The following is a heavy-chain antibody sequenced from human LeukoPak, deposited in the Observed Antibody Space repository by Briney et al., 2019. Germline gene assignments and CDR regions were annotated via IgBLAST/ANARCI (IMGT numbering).Heavy chain of an antibody. Sequence: PSETLSLTCTVSGGSISSSSYYWGWIRQTPGKGLEWIGSIYYSGNTYYNPSLKSRLTISVDTFKNQFFLKLTSVTAADTAVYYCASCPAPEYYYYGMGVWGQGTTVTVSS. D-gene: IGHD1-14*01. CDR1: GGSISSSSYY. V-gene: IGHV4-39*01. J-gene: IGHJ6*02. CDR2: IYYSGNT. CDR3: ASCPAPEYYYYGMGV.